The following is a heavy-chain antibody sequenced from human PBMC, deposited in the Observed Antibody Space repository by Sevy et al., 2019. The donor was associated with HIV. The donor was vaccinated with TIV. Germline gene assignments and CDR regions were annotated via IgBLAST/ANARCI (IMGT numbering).Heavy chain of an antibody. CDR3: ASEGRTQPHDY. CDR2: FSFGCGRI. D-gene: IGHD2-15*01. Sequence: GGSLRLSCAASGFTFAKYSMSWVRQAPGKGLEWVSTFSFGCGRINYADSVKGRFTISRDDSKNTLFLQMNSLRAEDTATYFCASEGRTQPHDYWGQGTLVTVSS. J-gene: IGHJ4*02. CDR1: GFTFAKYS. V-gene: IGHV3-23*01.